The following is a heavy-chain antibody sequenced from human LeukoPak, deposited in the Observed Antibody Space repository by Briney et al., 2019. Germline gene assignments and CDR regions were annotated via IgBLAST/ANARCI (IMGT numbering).Heavy chain of an antibody. D-gene: IGHD3-16*01. V-gene: IGHV3-30*04. CDR1: GFTFSSYA. CDR3: AGGALDY. Sequence: GGSLRLSCAASGFTFSSYAMHWVRQAPGKGLEWVALISSDGSNKYYADSVKGRFTISRDTSKNTLYLQMNSLRPEDTAVYSCAGGALDYWGPGTLVTVSS. CDR2: ISSDGSNK. J-gene: IGHJ4*02.